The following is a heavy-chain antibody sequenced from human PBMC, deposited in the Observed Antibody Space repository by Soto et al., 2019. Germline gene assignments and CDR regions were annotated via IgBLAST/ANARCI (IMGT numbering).Heavy chain of an antibody. J-gene: IGHJ6*02. CDR2: INPSGGST. CDR3: ARDRGRIMITFGGGGMDV. V-gene: IGHV1-46*01. CDR1: GYTFTSYY. D-gene: IGHD3-16*01. Sequence: GASVKVSCKASGYTFTSYYMHWVRQAPGQGLEWMGIINPSGGSTSYAQKFQGRVTMTRDTSTSTVYMELSSLRSEDTAVYYCARDRGRIMITFGGGGMDVWGQGTTVTVSS.